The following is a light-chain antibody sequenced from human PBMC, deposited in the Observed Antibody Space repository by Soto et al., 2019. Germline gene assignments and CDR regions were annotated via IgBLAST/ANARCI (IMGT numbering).Light chain of an antibody. CDR2: GAS. CDR1: QSVSTY. CDR3: QQYDSRTPPYT. J-gene: IGKJ2*01. Sequence: DIEMTQSPATLSVSLGDRVTISCRASQSVSTYLAWYQHKPGQAPRLLIYGASTMATGIPARFSGSGSETDFTLTISSLQSEDFAVDYCQQYDSRTPPYTFGQGTKLEIK. V-gene: IGKV3-15*01.